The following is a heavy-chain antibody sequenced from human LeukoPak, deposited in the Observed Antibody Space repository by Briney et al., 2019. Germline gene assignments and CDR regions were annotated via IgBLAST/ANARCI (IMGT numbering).Heavy chain of an antibody. V-gene: IGHV4-34*01. J-gene: IGHJ4*02. Sequence: PSETLSLTCAVYGGSFSGYYWSWIRQPPGKGLEWIGEINHSGSTNYNPSLKSRVTISVDTSKNQFSLKLSSVTAADTAVYYCARGTLGGLWFGELGNDYWGQGTLVTVSS. CDR2: INHSGST. D-gene: IGHD3-10*01. CDR1: GGSFSGYY. CDR3: ARGTLGGLWFGELGNDY.